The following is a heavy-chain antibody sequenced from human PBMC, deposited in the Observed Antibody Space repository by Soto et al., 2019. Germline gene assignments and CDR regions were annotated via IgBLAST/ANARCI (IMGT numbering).Heavy chain of an antibody. D-gene: IGHD5-12*01. CDR2: IIPIFGTA. Sequence: SVKVSCKASGGTFSSYAISWARQAPGQGLEWMGGIIPIFGTANYAQKFQGRVTITADESTSTAYMELSSLRSEDTAVYYCARDPPGYSGYDYPPYYGMDVWGQGTTVTVSS. CDR1: GGTFSSYA. V-gene: IGHV1-69*13. CDR3: ARDPPGYSGYDYPPYYGMDV. J-gene: IGHJ6*02.